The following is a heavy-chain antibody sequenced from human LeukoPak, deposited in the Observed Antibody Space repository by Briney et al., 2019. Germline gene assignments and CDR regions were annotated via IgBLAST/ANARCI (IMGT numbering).Heavy chain of an antibody. Sequence: GGSLRLSCAASGFTFRSFSMDWVRQAPGKGLEWVSAISSSGRYMYYADSVKGRFTISRDNANNSLYLQMDSLRAEDTAVYYCAKDVRSDYFDYWGQGTLVTVSS. V-gene: IGHV3-21*01. CDR1: GFTFRSFS. CDR2: ISSSGRYM. CDR3: AKDVRSDYFDY. J-gene: IGHJ4*02.